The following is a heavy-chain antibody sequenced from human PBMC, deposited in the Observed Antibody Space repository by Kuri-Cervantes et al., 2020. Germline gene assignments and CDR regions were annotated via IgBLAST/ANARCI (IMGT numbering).Heavy chain of an antibody. V-gene: IGHV3-48*01. D-gene: IGHD3-22*01. CDR2: ISSSSSTI. J-gene: IGHJ4*02. CDR3: ASGGGHSSDHYYLAY. Sequence: GGSLRLSCAASGFTFSTYSMNWVRQAPGKGLEWVSYISSSSSTIYHADSAKGRFTISRDNAKNSLYLQMNSLRAEDTAVYYCASGGGHSSDHYYLAYWGQGTLVTVSS. CDR1: GFTFSTYS.